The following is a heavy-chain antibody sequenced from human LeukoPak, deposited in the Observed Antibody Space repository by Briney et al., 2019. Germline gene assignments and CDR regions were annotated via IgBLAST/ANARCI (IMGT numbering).Heavy chain of an antibody. Sequence: GGSLRLSCAASGFAFSSYSMNWVRQAPGKGLEWVSYISSSSSTIYYADSVKGRFTISRDNAKNSLYLQMNSLRAEDTAVYYCARSYYYDSHGYYPTDLWGQGTLVTVSS. CDR1: GFAFSSYS. CDR2: ISSSSSTI. J-gene: IGHJ5*02. CDR3: ARSYYYDSHGYYPTDL. D-gene: IGHD3-22*01. V-gene: IGHV3-48*04.